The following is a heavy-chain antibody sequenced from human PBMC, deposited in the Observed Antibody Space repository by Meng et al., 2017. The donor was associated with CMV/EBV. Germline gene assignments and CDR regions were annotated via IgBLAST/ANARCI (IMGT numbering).Heavy chain of an antibody. D-gene: IGHD6-6*01. CDR1: GFTFSSYS. Sequence: GESLKISCAASGFTFSSYSMNWVRQAPGKGLEWVSSISSSSSYIYYADSVKGRFTISRDNAKNSLYLQMNSLRAEDTAVYYCARRIAARLLSARYYYGMDVWGQGTTVTVSS. J-gene: IGHJ6*02. V-gene: IGHV3-21*04. CDR3: ARRIAARLLSARYYYGMDV. CDR2: ISSSSSYI.